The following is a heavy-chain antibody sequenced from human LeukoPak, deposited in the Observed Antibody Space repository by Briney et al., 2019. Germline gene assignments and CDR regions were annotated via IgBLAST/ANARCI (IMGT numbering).Heavy chain of an antibody. Sequence: PGGSLRLSCAASGFTFSSYAMSWVCQAPGKGLEWVSAISGSGGSTYYADSVKGRFTISRDNSKNTLYLQMNSLRAEDTAVYYCAKDLGRYYGSGIVNDAFDIWGQGTMVTVSS. J-gene: IGHJ3*02. CDR1: GFTFSSYA. CDR2: ISGSGGST. V-gene: IGHV3-23*01. CDR3: AKDLGRYYGSGIVNDAFDI. D-gene: IGHD3-10*01.